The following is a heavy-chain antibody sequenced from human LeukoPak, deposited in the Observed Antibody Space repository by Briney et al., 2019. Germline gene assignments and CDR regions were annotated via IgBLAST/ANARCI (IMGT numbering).Heavy chain of an antibody. D-gene: IGHD6-19*01. J-gene: IGHJ4*02. CDR2: IYYSGST. CDR3: ARDHLSCSSGWTRFDY. V-gene: IGHV4-59*01. CDR1: GGSISSYY. Sequence: SETLSLTCTVSGGSISSYYWSWIRQPPGKGLEWIGYIYYSGSTNYNPSLKSRVPISVDTSKNQFSLRLSSVTAADTAVYYCARDHLSCSSGWTRFDYWGQGTLVTVSS.